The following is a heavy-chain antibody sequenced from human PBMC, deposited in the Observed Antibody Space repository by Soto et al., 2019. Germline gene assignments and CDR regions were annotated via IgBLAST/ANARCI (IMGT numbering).Heavy chain of an antibody. CDR2: ISGSGGST. V-gene: IGHV3-23*01. D-gene: IGHD5-12*01. J-gene: IGHJ4*02. CDR1: GFTFDDYA. Sequence: LRLSCAASGFTFDDYAMSWVRHTPGKGLEWVSAISGSGGSTDYADSVKGRFTISRDNSKNTLYLQMNSLRAEDTAVYYCAKDESGTRFDCWGQGTLVT. CDR3: AKDESGTRFDC.